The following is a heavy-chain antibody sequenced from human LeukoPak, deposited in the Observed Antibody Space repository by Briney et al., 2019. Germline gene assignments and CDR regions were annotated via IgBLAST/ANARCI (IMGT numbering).Heavy chain of an antibody. D-gene: IGHD3-22*01. V-gene: IGHV1-2*02. CDR1: GYTFISYY. Sequence: ASVKVSCKASGYTFISYYLYWVRQAPGQGLEWMGWINPISGDTNYAQKFQGRVTMTRDTSISTAYMELSRLTSDDTAFYYCARGSYDSSDFEYFHHWGQGALLTVSS. CDR3: ARGSYDSSDFEYFHH. J-gene: IGHJ1*01. CDR2: INPISGDT.